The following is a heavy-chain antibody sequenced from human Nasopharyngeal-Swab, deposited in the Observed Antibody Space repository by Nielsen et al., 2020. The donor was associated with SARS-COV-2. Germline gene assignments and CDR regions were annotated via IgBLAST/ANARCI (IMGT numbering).Heavy chain of an antibody. D-gene: IGHD2-21*02. Sequence: GESLKISCAASGFTFSSYWMSWVRQAPGKGLERVANIKQDGSEKYYVDSVKGRFTISRDNAKNSLYLQMNSLRAEDTAVYYCARDPNKRPAPAYCGGDCYENYYYGMDVWGQGTTVTVSS. J-gene: IGHJ6*02. V-gene: IGHV3-7*01. CDR2: IKQDGSEK. CDR1: GFTFSSYW. CDR3: ARDPNKRPAPAYCGGDCYENYYYGMDV.